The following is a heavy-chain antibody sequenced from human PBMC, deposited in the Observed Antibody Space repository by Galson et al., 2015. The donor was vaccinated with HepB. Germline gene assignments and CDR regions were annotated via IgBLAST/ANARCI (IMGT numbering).Heavy chain of an antibody. D-gene: IGHD4-11*01. J-gene: IGHJ4*02. CDR3: ARELPDYPPYRFDY. CDR1: GFTFSSYA. V-gene: IGHV3-30-3*01. Sequence: SLRLSCAASGFTFSSYAMHWVRQAPGKGLEWVAVISYDGSNKYYADSVKGRFTISRDNSKNTLYLQMNSLRAEDTAVYYCARELPDYPPYRFDYWGQGTLVTVSS. CDR2: ISYDGSNK.